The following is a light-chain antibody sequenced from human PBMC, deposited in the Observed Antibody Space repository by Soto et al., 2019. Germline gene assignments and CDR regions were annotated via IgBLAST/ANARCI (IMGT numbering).Light chain of an antibody. J-gene: IGLJ2*01. CDR1: SSNIGSNY. CDR2: SNN. CDR3: AAWDDSLSGAV. V-gene: IGLV1-47*02. Sequence: QSVLTQPPSASGTPGQRVTISCSESSSNIGSNYVYWYQQLPGTAPKLLIFSNNQRPSGVPDRFSGSKSGTSASLAISGLGSEDEADYYCAAWDDSLSGAVFGGGTKLTVL.